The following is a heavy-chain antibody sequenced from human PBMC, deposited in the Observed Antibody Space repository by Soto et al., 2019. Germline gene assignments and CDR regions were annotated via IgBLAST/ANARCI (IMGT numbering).Heavy chain of an antibody. CDR2: ISWNSGSI. D-gene: IGHD2-2*02. J-gene: IGHJ3*02. CDR3: AKESIPRGACDI. V-gene: IGHV3-9*01. Sequence: EVQLVESGGGLVQPGRSLRLSCAASGFTFDDYAMHWVRQAPGKGLEWVSGISWNSGSIGYADSVKGRFTISRDNAKNSLDLQMNSLSAEDTAVYDFAKESIPRGACDIWGQGTMVTVSS. CDR1: GFTFDDYA.